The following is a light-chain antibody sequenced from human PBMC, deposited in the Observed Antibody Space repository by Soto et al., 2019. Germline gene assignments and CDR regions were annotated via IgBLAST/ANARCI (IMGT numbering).Light chain of an antibody. CDR1: QTISNW. Sequence: DIQMTQSPSTLSASVGDRVTITCRASQTISNWLAWYQQKPGQAPKLLIYDAYSLESGVPSRFSGSASGTEFTLPISSLQPDDFATYYCQQYNSYQYPLGQGTNLEI. J-gene: IGKJ2*01. CDR2: DAY. CDR3: QQYNSYQYP. V-gene: IGKV1-5*01.